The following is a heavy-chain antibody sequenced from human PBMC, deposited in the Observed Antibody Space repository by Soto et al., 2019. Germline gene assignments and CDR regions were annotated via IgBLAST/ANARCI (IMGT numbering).Heavy chain of an antibody. Sequence: QAQLQQWGAGLLKPSETLSLTCAVYGGSFSGYYWSWIRQPPGKGLEWIGEINHSGSTNYKPSLKSRVTISVDTSKNQFSLRLSSVTAADTAVYYCARVRVRGVIIATDYWGQGTLVTVSS. CDR2: INHSGST. CDR1: GGSFSGYY. CDR3: ARVRVRGVIIATDY. V-gene: IGHV4-34*01. D-gene: IGHD3-10*01. J-gene: IGHJ4*02.